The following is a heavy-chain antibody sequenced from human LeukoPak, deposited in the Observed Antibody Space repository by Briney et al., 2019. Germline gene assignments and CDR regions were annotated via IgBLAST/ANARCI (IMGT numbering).Heavy chain of an antibody. CDR1: GYTFTGYY. V-gene: IGHV1-46*01. CDR2: INPSGGST. D-gene: IGHD5-24*01. Sequence: AASVTVSFKASGYTFTGYYMHWVRQAPGQGLEWMGIINPSGGSTSYAQKFQGRVTMTRDTSTSTVYMELSSLRSEDTAVYYCAREKMATMGYYYYGMDVWGQGTTVTVSS. J-gene: IGHJ6*02. CDR3: AREKMATMGYYYYGMDV.